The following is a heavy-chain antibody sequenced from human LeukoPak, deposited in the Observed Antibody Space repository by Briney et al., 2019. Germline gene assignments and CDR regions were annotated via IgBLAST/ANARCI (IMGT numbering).Heavy chain of an antibody. CDR2: INPSGGST. J-gene: IGHJ4*02. D-gene: IGHD3-10*01. Sequence: ASVTVSCKASGYTFTSYYMHWVRQAPGQGLEWVGIINPSGGSTSYAQKFQGRVTMTTDTSTSTAYMELRSLRSDDTAVYYCARLGPIIQFDYWGQGTLVTVSS. CDR1: GYTFTSYY. V-gene: IGHV1-46*01. CDR3: ARLGPIIQFDY.